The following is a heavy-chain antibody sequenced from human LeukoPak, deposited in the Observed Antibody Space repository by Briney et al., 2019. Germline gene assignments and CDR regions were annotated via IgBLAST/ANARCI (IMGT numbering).Heavy chain of an antibody. Sequence: PSETLSLTCTVSGDSINSYYWSWIRQPPGKGLEWIGYIYFSGNTKYNPSLESRVTISVDTSKNQFSLKLSSVTAADTAVYYCARHLGTMVRGVIITDPYYFDYWGQGTLVTVSS. J-gene: IGHJ4*02. CDR3: ARHLGTMVRGVIITDPYYFDY. CDR2: IYFSGNT. D-gene: IGHD3-10*01. CDR1: GDSINSYY. V-gene: IGHV4-59*08.